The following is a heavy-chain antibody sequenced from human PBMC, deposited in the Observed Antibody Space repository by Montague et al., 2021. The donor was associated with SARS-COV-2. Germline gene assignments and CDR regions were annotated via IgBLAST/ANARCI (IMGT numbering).Heavy chain of an antibody. V-gene: IGHV4-34*01. J-gene: IGHJ5*02. CDR3: ASLTLGYCSSTSCYSDWFDP. CDR1: GGSFSGYY. D-gene: IGHD2-2*02. Sequence: SETLSLTCAVYGGSFSGYYWSWIRQPPGEGLEWIGEINHSGSTNNNPSLKSRVTISVDTSKNQFSLKLSSVTAADTAVYYCASLTLGYCSSTSCYSDWFDPWGQGTLVTVSS. CDR2: INHSGST.